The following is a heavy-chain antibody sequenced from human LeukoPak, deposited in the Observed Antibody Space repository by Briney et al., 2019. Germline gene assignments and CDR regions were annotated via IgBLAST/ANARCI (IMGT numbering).Heavy chain of an antibody. D-gene: IGHD3-10*01. Sequence: ASVKVSCKASGYTFTSYYMHWVRQAPGQGLEWMGIINPSGGSTSYAQKFQGRVTMTRDMSTSTVYMELSSLRSEDTAVYYCAREGAFGELSPYYFDYWGQGTLVTVSS. J-gene: IGHJ4*02. CDR1: GYTFTSYY. CDR3: AREGAFGELSPYYFDY. V-gene: IGHV1-46*01. CDR2: INPSGGST.